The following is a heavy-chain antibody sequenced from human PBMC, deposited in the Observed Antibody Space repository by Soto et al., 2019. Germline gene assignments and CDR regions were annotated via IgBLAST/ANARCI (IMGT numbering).Heavy chain of an antibody. J-gene: IGHJ5*02. Sequence: ASVKVSCKASGGTFSSYAISWVRQAPGQGLEWMGGIIPIFGTANYAQKFQGRVTITADESTSTAYMELSSLRSEDTAVYYCARQPITGTTAPLNWFDPWGQGTLVTVSS. V-gene: IGHV1-69*13. CDR3: ARQPITGTTAPLNWFDP. D-gene: IGHD1-7*01. CDR1: GGTFSSYA. CDR2: IIPIFGTA.